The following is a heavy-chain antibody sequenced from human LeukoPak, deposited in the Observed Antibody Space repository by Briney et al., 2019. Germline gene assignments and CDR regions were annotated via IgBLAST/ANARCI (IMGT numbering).Heavy chain of an antibody. CDR3: ARTAQYGSSWSDY. D-gene: IGHD6-13*01. CDR1: DYTFTKYG. CDR2: ISAYNGNT. V-gene: IGHV1-18*03. J-gene: IGHJ4*02. Sequence: ASVKVSCKASDYTFTKYGITWVRQAPGQGLEWMGWISAYNGNTDYAQKLQGRVTMTTDTSTSTAYMELRSLRSDDMAVYYCARTAQYGSSWSDYWGQGTLVTVSS.